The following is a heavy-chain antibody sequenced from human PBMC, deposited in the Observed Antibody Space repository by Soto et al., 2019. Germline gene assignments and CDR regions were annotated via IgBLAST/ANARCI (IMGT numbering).Heavy chain of an antibody. CDR3: ARRTGTYYDSSGYLDY. Sequence: SETLSLTCTVSGGSISSYYWSWIRQPPGKGLEWIGYIYYSGSTNYNPSLKSRVTISVDTSKNQFSLKLSSVTAADTAVYYCARRTGTYYDSSGYLDYWGQGTLVTVSS. CDR2: IYYSGST. J-gene: IGHJ4*02. V-gene: IGHV4-59*01. CDR1: GGSISSYY. D-gene: IGHD3-22*01.